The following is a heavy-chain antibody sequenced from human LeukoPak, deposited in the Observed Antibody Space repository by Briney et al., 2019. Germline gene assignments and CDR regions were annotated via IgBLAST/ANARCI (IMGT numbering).Heavy chain of an antibody. Sequence: ASVKVSCKASGYTFTSYAMNWVRQAPGQGLEWMGWINTNTGNPTYAQGFTGRFVFSLDTSVSTAYLQISSLKAEDTAVYYCARDLLPVVVPAAPGWFDPRGQGTLVTVSS. CDR3: ARDLLPVVVPAAPGWFDP. V-gene: IGHV7-4-1*02. D-gene: IGHD2-2*01. J-gene: IGHJ5*02. CDR1: GYTFTSYA. CDR2: INTNTGNP.